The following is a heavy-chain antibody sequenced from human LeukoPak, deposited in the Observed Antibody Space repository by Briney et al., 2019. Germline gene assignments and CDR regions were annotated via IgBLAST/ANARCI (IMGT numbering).Heavy chain of an antibody. CDR3: ARLTRFVSGVLNPLDS. Sequence: PSETLSLTCTVSGXSIGNYCWSWIRQPPGKGLEWIVYVYSSGYTNYNPSLKSRVTISVDTSNNQFSLRLSSVTAADTAVYYCARLTRFVSGVLNPLDSWGQGTLVTVSS. D-gene: IGHD3-3*01. V-gene: IGHV4-59*08. CDR1: GXSIGNYC. J-gene: IGHJ4*02. CDR2: VYSSGYT.